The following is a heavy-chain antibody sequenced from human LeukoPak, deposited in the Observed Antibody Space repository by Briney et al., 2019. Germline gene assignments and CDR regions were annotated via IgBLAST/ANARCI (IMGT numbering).Heavy chain of an antibody. Sequence: SQTLSLTCTVSGGSISSGSYYWSWIRQPAGKGLGWIGRIYTSGSTNYNPSLKSRVTISVDTSKNQFSLKLSSVTAADTAVYYCAREDSSGYYYGRLDYWGQGTLVTVSS. J-gene: IGHJ4*02. D-gene: IGHD3-22*01. CDR3: AREDSSGYYYGRLDY. V-gene: IGHV4-61*02. CDR1: GGSISSGSYY. CDR2: IYTSGST.